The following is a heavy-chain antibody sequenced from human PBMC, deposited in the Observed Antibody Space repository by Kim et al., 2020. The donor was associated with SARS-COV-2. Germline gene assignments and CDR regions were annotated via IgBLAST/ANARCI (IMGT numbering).Heavy chain of an antibody. CDR3: ARVGYDYVWGSYRDYYYYYGMDV. CDR2: ISSSSSYT. Sequence: GGSLRLSCAASGFTFSDYYMSWIRQAPGKGLEWVSYISSSSSYTNYADSVKGRFTISRDNAKNSLYLQMNSLRAEDTAVYYCARVGYDYVWGSYRDYYYYYGMDVWGKGTTVTVSP. CDR1: GFTFSDYY. J-gene: IGHJ6*04. D-gene: IGHD3-16*02. V-gene: IGHV3-11*05.